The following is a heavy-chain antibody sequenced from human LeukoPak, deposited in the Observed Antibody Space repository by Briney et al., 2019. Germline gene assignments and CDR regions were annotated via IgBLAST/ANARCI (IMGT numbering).Heavy chain of an antibody. Sequence: GRSLRLSCAASGFTLSNYDMHWVRQAPGQGLEWVAVISYDGSNKYYADSVKDRFTISRDNSKNTVYLQMNSLRAEDTAVYYCAKDREGTTFDNWGQGTLVTVSS. J-gene: IGHJ4*02. D-gene: IGHD1-7*01. V-gene: IGHV3-30*18. CDR1: GFTLSNYD. CDR2: ISYDGSNK. CDR3: AKDREGTTFDN.